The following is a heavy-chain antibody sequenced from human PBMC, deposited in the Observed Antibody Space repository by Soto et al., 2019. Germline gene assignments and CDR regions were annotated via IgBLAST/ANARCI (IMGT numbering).Heavy chain of an antibody. V-gene: IGHV1-2*04. J-gene: IGHJ6*02. CDR3: ARGGDCYNSHYYYGMDV. Sequence: ASVKVSCKASGYTFTGYYMHWVRQAPGQGLEWMGRINPNSGGTNYAQKFQGWVTMTRDTSISTAYMELSRLRSDDTAVYYCARGGDCYNSHYYYGMDVWGQGTTVTVSS. D-gene: IGHD2-21*01. CDR1: GYTFTGYY. CDR2: INPNSGGT.